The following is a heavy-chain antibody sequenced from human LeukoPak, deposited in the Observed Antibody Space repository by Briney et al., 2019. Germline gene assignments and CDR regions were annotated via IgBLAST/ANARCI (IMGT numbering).Heavy chain of an antibody. V-gene: IGHV4-59*08. CDR3: ARHTASGLYYFDY. D-gene: IGHD3-10*01. CDR2: IYYSGTT. CDR1: GDSIISYY. Sequence: PSETLSLTCTVSGDSIISYYWSWIRQPPGKGLEWIGYIYYSGTTNYNPSLQSRVTISVGTSKNLFSLKLSSVTAADTAVFYCARHTASGLYYFDYWGQGTLVTVSS. J-gene: IGHJ4*02.